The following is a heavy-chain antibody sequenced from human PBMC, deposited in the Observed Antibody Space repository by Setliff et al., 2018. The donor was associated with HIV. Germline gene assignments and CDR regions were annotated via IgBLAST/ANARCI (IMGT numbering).Heavy chain of an antibody. CDR2: IDASGTT. D-gene: IGHD2-2*01. V-gene: IGHV4-4*07. Sequence: LSLTCTVSGGSINNYYWSWIRQSAGKGLEWIGRIDASGTTNYNPSLKSRVTMSVDTSKNQFSLKLSSVTAADTAVYYCARNWPSRSYCRAYSCYQTLFDVWGPGILVTVSS. CDR3: ARNWPSRSYCRAYSCYQTLFDV. CDR1: GGSINNYY. J-gene: IGHJ5*02.